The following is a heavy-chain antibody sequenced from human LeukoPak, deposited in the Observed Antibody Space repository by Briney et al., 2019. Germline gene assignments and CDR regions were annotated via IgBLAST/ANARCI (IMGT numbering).Heavy chain of an antibody. CDR1: GYTFTGYY. CDR2: INPNRGGA. Sequence: ASVKVSCKASGYTFTGYYMHWVRQAPGQGLEWMGWINPNRGGANYVQKLQGRVTITRDTSISTAYMELSRLRSDDTAVYYCARGPSLFYYDSSGGPAFDIWGQGTMVTVSS. D-gene: IGHD3-22*01. J-gene: IGHJ3*02. CDR3: ARGPSLFYYDSSGGPAFDI. V-gene: IGHV1-2*02.